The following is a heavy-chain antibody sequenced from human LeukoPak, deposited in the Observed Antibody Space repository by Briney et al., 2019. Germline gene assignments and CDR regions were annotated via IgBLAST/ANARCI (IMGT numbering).Heavy chain of an antibody. Sequence: SETLSLTCAVYGGSFSGYYWSWIRQPPGKGLEWIGEINHSGSTNYNPSLKSRVTISVDTSKNQFSLKLSSVTAADTAVYYCARRLGSSIYWYFDLWGRGTLVTASS. CDR1: GGSFSGYY. V-gene: IGHV4-34*01. CDR2: INHSGST. CDR3: ARRLGSSIYWYFDL. J-gene: IGHJ2*01. D-gene: IGHD1-26*01.